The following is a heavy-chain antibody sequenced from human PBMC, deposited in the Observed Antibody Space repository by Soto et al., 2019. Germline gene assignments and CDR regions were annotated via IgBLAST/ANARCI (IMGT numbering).Heavy chain of an antibody. CDR2: IGGSGGT. J-gene: IGHJ4*02. D-gene: IGHD2-15*01. CDR3: AKGQGWSYYYDS. Sequence: EVQLLESGGGLVQPGGSLRLSCAASGFTFSSYAMSWVRLAPGNGLEWFSSIGGSGGTYYADSVKGRFTISRDNSKNMLYLHLNSPRAEDTAMYYCAKGQGWSYYYDSWGQGTLVTVSS. V-gene: IGHV3-23*01. CDR1: GFTFSSYA.